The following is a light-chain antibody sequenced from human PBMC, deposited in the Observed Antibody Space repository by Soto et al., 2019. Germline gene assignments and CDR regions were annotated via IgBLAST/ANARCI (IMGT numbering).Light chain of an antibody. CDR3: QQYGSSGT. V-gene: IGKV3-20*01. J-gene: IGKJ1*01. CDR1: QSVSNNY. CDR2: GAS. Sequence: EIVLTQSPGTLSLSPGERATLSCRASQSVSNNYLAWYQQKPGQAPRLLIYGASNRTTGIPDRFSGSGSGTYFTLTISRLESEGFAVYYCQQYGSSGTFGQGTKVEIK.